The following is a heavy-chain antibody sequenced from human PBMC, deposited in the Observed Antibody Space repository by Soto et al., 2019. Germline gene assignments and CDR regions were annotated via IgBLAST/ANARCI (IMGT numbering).Heavy chain of an antibody. D-gene: IGHD2-15*01. J-gene: IGHJ4*02. V-gene: IGHV3-21*06. CDR3: VRDLLEGYGHARQPDY. Sequence: GGSLRLSCVASGFTFRAYSMSWVRQAPGQGLEWVASITSSNTYIYYTRSVEGRFTISRDDAKNSLHLQMNTLRAEDTAVYYCVRDLLEGYGHARQPDYWGQGTLVTVSS. CDR1: GFTFRAYS. CDR2: ITSSNTYI.